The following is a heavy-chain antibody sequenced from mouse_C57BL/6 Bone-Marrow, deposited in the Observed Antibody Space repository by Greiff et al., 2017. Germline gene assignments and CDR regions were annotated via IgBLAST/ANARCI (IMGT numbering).Heavy chain of an antibody. CDR3: SSFDGNNFDF. CDR2: FDPDIGDT. J-gene: IGHJ2*01. D-gene: IGHD2-1*01. V-gene: IGHV14-4*01. Sequence: VQLQQSGAELVRPGASVKLSCTASGFNIKDDYIHWVKQRPEQGLEWIGWFDPDIGDTEYASKFQGKASITSDTSSNTAYLQLSSLTSADTAVYYCSSFDGNNFDFCGQGTPLTLAS. CDR1: GFNIKDDY.